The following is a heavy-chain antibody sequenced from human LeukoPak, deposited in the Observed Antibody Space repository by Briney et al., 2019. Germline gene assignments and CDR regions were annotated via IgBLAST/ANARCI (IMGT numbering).Heavy chain of an antibody. CDR3: AELGITMIGGV. CDR2: INSSGSTI. D-gene: IGHD3-10*02. Sequence: PGGSLRLSCAASGFTFSSYEMNWVRQAPGKGLEWVSYINSSGSTIYYADSVEGRFTISRDNAKNSLYLQMNSLRAEDTAVYYCAELGITMIGGVWGKGTTVTISS. V-gene: IGHV3-48*03. CDR1: GFTFSSYE. J-gene: IGHJ6*04.